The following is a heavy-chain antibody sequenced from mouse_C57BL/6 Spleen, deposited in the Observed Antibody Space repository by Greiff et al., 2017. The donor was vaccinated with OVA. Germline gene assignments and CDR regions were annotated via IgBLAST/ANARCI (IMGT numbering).Heavy chain of an antibody. Sequence: VQLKQSGPGLVQPSQSLSITCTVSGFSLTSYGVHWVRQSPGKGLEWLGVIWSGGSTDYNAAFISRLGISKDNSKHQVFFKMNSLQADDTAIYYCARGALSYFDYWGQGTTLTVSS. V-gene: IGHV2-2*01. CDR2: IWSGGST. CDR3: ARGALSYFDY. D-gene: IGHD6-5*01. J-gene: IGHJ2*01. CDR1: GFSLTSYG.